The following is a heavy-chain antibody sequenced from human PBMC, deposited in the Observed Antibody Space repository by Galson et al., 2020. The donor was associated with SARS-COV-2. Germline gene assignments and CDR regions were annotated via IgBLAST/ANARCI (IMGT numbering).Heavy chain of an antibody. Sequence: QAGESLKISCAASGFTFSSYAMHWVRQAPGQGLEWVAVISYDGSNKYYADSVEGRFTISRDNSKNTLYLQMNSLRAEDTAVYYCARTYSGSYFSAFDIWGQGTMVTVSS. CDR3: ARTYSGSYFSAFDI. CDR1: GFTFSSYA. V-gene: IGHV3-30*04. D-gene: IGHD1-26*01. CDR2: ISYDGSNK. J-gene: IGHJ3*02.